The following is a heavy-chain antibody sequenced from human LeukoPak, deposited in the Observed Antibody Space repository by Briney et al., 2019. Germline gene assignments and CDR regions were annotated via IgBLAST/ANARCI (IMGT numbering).Heavy chain of an antibody. D-gene: IGHD6-19*01. CDR1: GFTFRSYW. V-gene: IGHV3-7*01. CDR2: IKQEGSEK. Sequence: GGSLRLSCAASGFTFRSYWMSWVRQAPGKGLEWVANIKQEGSEKYYVDSVKGRFTISRDNAKNSLYLQMNSLRAEDTAVYYCARVGSGWSDYWGQGTLVTVSS. CDR3: ARVGSGWSDY. J-gene: IGHJ4*02.